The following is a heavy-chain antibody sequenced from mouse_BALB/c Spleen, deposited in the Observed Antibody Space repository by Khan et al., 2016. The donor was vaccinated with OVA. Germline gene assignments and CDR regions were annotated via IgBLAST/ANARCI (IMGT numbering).Heavy chain of an antibody. D-gene: IGHD4-1*01. J-gene: IGHJ3*01. Sequence: EVELVESGGDLVEPGGSLKLSCAASGFTFSSYSMSWVRQTPDKRLEWVATISSGGDYTYYPAIVTGRFTISRDNAKNTLYLQMSSLKSEDTAMYYCASHLTGSFAYWGQGTLVAVSA. CDR1: GFTFSSYS. CDR3: ASHLTGSFAY. CDR2: ISSGGDYT. V-gene: IGHV5-6*01.